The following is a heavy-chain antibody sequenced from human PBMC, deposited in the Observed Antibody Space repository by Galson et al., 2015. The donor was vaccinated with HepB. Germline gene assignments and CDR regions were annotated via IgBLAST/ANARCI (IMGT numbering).Heavy chain of an antibody. Sequence: SVKVSCKASGYTFANYDINWVRQATGQGLEWMGWMNPTSGNTGYAQNFQGRVTMTRSTAISTAYMELSSLRPEDTAVYYCARAWSGSYGLIDYWGQGTLVTVSS. CDR1: GYTFANYD. CDR3: ARAWSGSYGLIDY. CDR2: MNPTSGNT. D-gene: IGHD1-26*01. V-gene: IGHV1-8*01. J-gene: IGHJ4*02.